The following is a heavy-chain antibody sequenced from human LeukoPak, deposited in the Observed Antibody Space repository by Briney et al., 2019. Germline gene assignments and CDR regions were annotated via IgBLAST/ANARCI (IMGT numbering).Heavy chain of an antibody. D-gene: IGHD6-19*01. CDR2: INHSGST. J-gene: IGHJ4*02. V-gene: IGHV4-34*01. Sequence: SETLSLTCAVYGGSFSGYYWSWIRQPPGKGLEWIGEINHSGSTNYNPSLKSRVTISVDTSKNQFSLKLSSVTAADTAVYYCARDCGGGSGWPALDYWGQGTLVTVSS. CDR3: ARDCGGGSGWPALDY. CDR1: GGSFSGYY.